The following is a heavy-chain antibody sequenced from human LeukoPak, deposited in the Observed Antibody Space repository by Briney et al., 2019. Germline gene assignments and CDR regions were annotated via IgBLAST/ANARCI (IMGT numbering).Heavy chain of an antibody. D-gene: IGHD1-26*01. V-gene: IGHV4-59*08. Sequence: PSETLSLTCTVSGGSISNYYWTWIRQPTGKGLEWIGYIHDSGTTNYNPSVKSRVSMSMDTSKNQFSLSLNSVTSADTAVYYCVRPLGSKNGLDLWGRGTMVTVSS. CDR2: IHDSGTT. CDR1: GGSISNYY. J-gene: IGHJ3*01. CDR3: VRPLGSKNGLDL.